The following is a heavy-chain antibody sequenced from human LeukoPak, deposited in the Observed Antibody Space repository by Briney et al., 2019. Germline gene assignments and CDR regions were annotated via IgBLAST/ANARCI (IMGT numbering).Heavy chain of an antibody. Sequence: SVKVSCKASGGTFSSYAISWVRQAPGQGLEWMGGIIPIFGTANYAQKFQGRVTITTDESTSTAYMELSSLRSEDTAAYYCAREKGYYYDSSGYPRPDAFDIWGQGTMVTVSS. CDR3: AREKGYYYDSSGYPRPDAFDI. J-gene: IGHJ3*02. CDR2: IIPIFGTA. V-gene: IGHV1-69*05. D-gene: IGHD3-22*01. CDR1: GGTFSSYA.